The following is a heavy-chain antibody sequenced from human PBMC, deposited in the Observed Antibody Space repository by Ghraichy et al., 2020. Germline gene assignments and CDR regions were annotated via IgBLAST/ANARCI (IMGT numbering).Heavy chain of an antibody. Sequence: GGSLRLSCAASGFTVSSNYMSWVRQAPGTGLEWVSVIYSDGSSYYADSVKGRFTISRDNSMDTLYLQMNSLRAEDTAVYYCARLQVVVKRGGTRHYYYYGMDVWGQGTTVTVSS. CDR2: IYSDGSS. CDR1: GFTVSSNY. CDR3: ARLQVVVKRGGTRHYYYYGMDV. J-gene: IGHJ6*02. D-gene: IGHD2-15*01. V-gene: IGHV3-66*04.